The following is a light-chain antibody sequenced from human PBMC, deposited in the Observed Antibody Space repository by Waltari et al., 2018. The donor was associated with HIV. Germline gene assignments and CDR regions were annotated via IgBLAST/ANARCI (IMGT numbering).Light chain of an antibody. CDR1: RQLLYSSNNQSY. CDR3: QQYYSVPYT. J-gene: IGKJ2*01. V-gene: IGKV4-1*01. CDR2: WAS. Sequence: DVVVTQSPESLAVSVGGGAILNCRSSRQLLYSSNNQSYLAWYQRKAGQRPKLLIYWASTRESGVPDRFSGSGSGTDFTLTISSLQAEDVAVYYCQQYYSVPYTFGQGTKLEIK.